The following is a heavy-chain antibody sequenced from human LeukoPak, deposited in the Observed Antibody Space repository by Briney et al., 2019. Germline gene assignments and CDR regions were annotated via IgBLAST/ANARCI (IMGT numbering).Heavy chain of an antibody. D-gene: IGHD4-17*01. CDR2: ISDSGYTT. J-gene: IGHJ4*02. CDR3: AKGIERTTVTTFDY. V-gene: IGHV3-23*01. Sequence: GGSLRLSCAASGFSFSSYGMTWVRQAPGKGLEWVSGISDSGYTTYYADSVKGRFTISRDNSKNTLYLQMSSLRAEDTAVYYCAKGIERTTVTTFDYWGQGTLVTVSS. CDR1: GFSFSSYG.